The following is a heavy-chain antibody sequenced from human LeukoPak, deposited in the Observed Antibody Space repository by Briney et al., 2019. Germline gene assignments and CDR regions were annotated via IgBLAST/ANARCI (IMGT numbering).Heavy chain of an antibody. Sequence: GTSVTVSCTASGYSFSSYYIHWMRQAPGQGLEWMGLINPSGGHTNYAQKFQGRVTLTRDTSTSTVYMDLNSLRSEDTAVYYCATRATGWTVFDHWGQGTLVTVSS. CDR1: GYSFSSYY. D-gene: IGHD6-19*01. V-gene: IGHV1-46*01. CDR3: ATRATGWTVFDH. CDR2: INPSGGHT. J-gene: IGHJ4*02.